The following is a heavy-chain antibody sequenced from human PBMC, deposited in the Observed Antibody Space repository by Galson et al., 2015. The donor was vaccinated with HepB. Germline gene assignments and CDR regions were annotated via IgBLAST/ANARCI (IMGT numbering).Heavy chain of an antibody. J-gene: IGHJ4*02. D-gene: IGHD3-22*01. CDR3: ARDYSDSDGLYY. CDR1: GFIFSSFS. CDR2: IFFDATNK. V-gene: IGHV3-30-3*01. Sequence: SLRLSCAASGFIFSSFSIHWVRQAPGKGLEWVAVIFFDATNKYYADSVKGRFTLSRDNSKNTVFLQMNSLSAEDTAVYFCARDYSDSDGLYYWGQGTLVTVSS.